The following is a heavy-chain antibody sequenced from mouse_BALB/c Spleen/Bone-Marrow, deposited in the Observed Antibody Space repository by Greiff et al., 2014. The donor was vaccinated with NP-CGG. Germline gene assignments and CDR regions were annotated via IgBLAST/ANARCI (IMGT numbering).Heavy chain of an antibody. J-gene: IGHJ3*01. V-gene: IGHV2-5*01. CDR2: IWRGGST. CDR3: AKGTVNGFAY. D-gene: IGHD3-3*01. CDR1: GFSLTSYG. Sequence: AQLVESGPGLVQPSQSLSITCTVSGFSLTSYGVHWVRQSPGKGLEWLGGIWRGGSTDYNEAFMSRLSITKDNSKSQVFFKMXXXQADDTAIYYCAKGTVNGFAYWGQGTLVTVSA.